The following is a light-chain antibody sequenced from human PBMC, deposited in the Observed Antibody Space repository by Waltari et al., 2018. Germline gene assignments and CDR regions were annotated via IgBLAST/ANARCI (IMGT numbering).Light chain of an antibody. V-gene: IGKV1-39*01. CDR3: QHNYGTTLT. Sequence: DIQMTQSPSSLSASVGERVTITCRASENVNNYLNWYQQKPGKAPKLLIYKASTLQSGVPSRFSGSGSGTDYTFTISSLQSEDVATYYCQHNYGTTLTFGPGTKLDIK. CDR1: ENVNNY. CDR2: KAS. J-gene: IGKJ3*01.